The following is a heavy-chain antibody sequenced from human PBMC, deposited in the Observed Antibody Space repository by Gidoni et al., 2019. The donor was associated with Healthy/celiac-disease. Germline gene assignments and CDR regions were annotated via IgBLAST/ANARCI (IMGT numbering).Heavy chain of an antibody. V-gene: IGHV3-33*01. Sequence: QVQLVESGGGVVQPGRSLRLSCAASGFTFSSYGMHWVRQAPGKGLEWVAVIWYDGSNKYYADSVKGRFTISRDNSKNTLYLQMNSLRAEDTAVYYCARDLEPYYFDYWGQGTLVTVSS. J-gene: IGHJ4*02. CDR2: IWYDGSNK. CDR1: GFTFSSYG. CDR3: ARDLEPYYFDY.